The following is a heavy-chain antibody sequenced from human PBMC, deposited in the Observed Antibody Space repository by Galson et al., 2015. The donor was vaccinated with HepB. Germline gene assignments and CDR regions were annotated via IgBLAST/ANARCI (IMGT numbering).Heavy chain of an antibody. CDR2: ISHDGTKE. V-gene: IGHV3-30-3*01. Sequence: SLRLSCAASRLTLIYHAIHWVRQAPGKGLEWVTLISHDGTKEYYAHFAKGRFTVSRGNSKDAIYLQMSSLRPEDTATYHCVREAPTTEFDSWGQGTLVTVSS. J-gene: IGHJ4*02. CDR3: VREAPTTEFDS. D-gene: IGHD1-1*01. CDR1: RLTLIYHA.